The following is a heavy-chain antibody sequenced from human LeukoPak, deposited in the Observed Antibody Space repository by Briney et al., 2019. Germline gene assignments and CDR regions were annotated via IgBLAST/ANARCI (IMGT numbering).Heavy chain of an antibody. CDR3: AREVYESSGRGAYYFDY. D-gene: IGHD3-22*01. CDR2: ISSSGSTI. Sequence: GGSLRLSCAASGFTFSSYEMNWVRQAPGKGLEWVSYISSSGSTIYYADSVKGRFTISRDNAKNSLYLQMNSLRAEDTAVYYCAREVYESSGRGAYYFDYWGQGTLVTVSS. V-gene: IGHV3-48*03. J-gene: IGHJ4*02. CDR1: GFTFSSYE.